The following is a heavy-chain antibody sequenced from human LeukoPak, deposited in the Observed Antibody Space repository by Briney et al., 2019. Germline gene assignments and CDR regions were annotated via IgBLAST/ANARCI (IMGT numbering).Heavy chain of an antibody. Sequence: SETLSLTCTVSGGSTSSGGDYWGWIRQPPGKGLEWIGSIYYSGSTYYNPSLKSRVTISVDTSKNQFSLKLISVTAADTAVYYCARHTGRVTTGFDSWGQGTLVTVSS. CDR2: IYYSGST. CDR1: GGSTSSGGDY. J-gene: IGHJ4*02. CDR3: ARHTGRVTTGFDS. V-gene: IGHV4-39*01. D-gene: IGHD4-11*01.